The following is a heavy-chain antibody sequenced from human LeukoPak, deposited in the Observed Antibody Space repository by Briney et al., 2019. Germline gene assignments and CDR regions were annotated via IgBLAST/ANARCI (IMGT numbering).Heavy chain of an antibody. CDR2: ISWDGGST. D-gene: IGHD2-15*01. V-gene: IGHV3-43*01. Sequence: GGSLRLSCAASGFTFEDFSMHWVRQAPGKGLEWVSLISWDGGSTYYADSVKGRFTISRDNSKNFLYLQMNSLRTEDTALYYCAKGDCSGGSCYYHYYYGMDVWGQGTTVTVSS. J-gene: IGHJ6*02. CDR3: AKGDCSGGSCYYHYYYGMDV. CDR1: GFTFEDFS.